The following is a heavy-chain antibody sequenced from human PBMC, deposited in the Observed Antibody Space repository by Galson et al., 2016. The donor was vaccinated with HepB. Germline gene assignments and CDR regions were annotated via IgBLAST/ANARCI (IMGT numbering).Heavy chain of an antibody. V-gene: IGHV3-23*01. Sequence: SLRLSGAASGFTFGSDGMSWVRQAPGKGLEWVSGISGGSGSIHYADSVKGRFTLSRDNSKNTLYLQMTSLRDEDTAVYYCVKDRGWDHEHWGQGTLVTVSS. CDR2: ISGGSGSI. D-gene: IGHD1-26*01. CDR3: VKDRGWDHEH. J-gene: IGHJ1*01. CDR1: GFTFGSDG.